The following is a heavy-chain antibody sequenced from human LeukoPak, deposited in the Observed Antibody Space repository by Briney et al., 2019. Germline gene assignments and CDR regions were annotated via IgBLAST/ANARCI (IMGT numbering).Heavy chain of an antibody. J-gene: IGHJ4*02. CDR3: ARDRHWTNDWVFDY. Sequence: GSLRLSCTVSGFTVSSNSMSWVRQAPGKGLEWIGYFYYTGNTDYNPSLKSRVTISGDTSKNQFSLTLSSVTAADTAVYYCARDRHWTNDWVFDYWGQGALVTVSS. D-gene: IGHD1/OR15-1a*01. CDR1: GFTVSSNS. V-gene: IGHV4-59*02. CDR2: FYYTGNT.